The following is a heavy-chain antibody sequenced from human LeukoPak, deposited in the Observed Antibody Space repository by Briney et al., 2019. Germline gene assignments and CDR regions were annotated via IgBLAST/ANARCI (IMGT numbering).Heavy chain of an antibody. Sequence: ASVKVSCKASGYTFTSYYMHWVRQAPGQGLEWMGIINPSGGSTSYAQKFQGRVTMTRDTSTSTVYMELSSLRSEDTAVYYCARDGRGEGDCSGGSCYYPGVYYYYGMDVWGQGTTVTVSS. CDR2: INPSGGST. D-gene: IGHD2-15*01. J-gene: IGHJ6*02. V-gene: IGHV1-46*01. CDR1: GYTFTSYY. CDR3: ARDGRGEGDCSGGSCYYPGVYYYYGMDV.